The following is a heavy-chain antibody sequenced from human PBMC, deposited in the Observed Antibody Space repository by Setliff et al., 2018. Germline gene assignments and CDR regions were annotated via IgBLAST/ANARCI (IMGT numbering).Heavy chain of an antibody. CDR2: IYYSGNT. CDR3: ARGKTFFGAFIRAFDI. V-gene: IGHV4-59*11. D-gene: IGHD3-3*01. J-gene: IGHJ3*02. Sequence: SETLSLTCSVSGGSIDSHYWSWTRQPPGKGLEWIGSIYYSGNTNYNPSLKSRVTISIDTSENQFSLKLSSVTAADTAVYHCARGKTFFGAFIRAFDIWGQGRMVTVSS. CDR1: GGSIDSHY.